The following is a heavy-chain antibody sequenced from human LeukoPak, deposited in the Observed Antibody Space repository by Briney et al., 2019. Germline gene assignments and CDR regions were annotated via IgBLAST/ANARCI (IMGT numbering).Heavy chain of an antibody. D-gene: IGHD3-22*01. CDR1: GFTFSSYR. CDR2: ISSSSSAI. J-gene: IGHJ4*02. CDR3: ARDSSAYYQLDY. V-gene: IGHV3-48*01. Sequence: PGGSLRLSCTASGFTFSSYRMNWVRQAPGRGLEWVSHISSSSSAIYYADSVKGRFTISRDNAKNSLFPQMNSLRAEDTAVYYCARDSSAYYQLDYWGQGTLVTVSS.